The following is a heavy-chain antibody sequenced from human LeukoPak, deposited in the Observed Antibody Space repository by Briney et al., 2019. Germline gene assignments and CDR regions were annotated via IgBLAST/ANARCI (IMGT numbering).Heavy chain of an antibody. D-gene: IGHD6-19*01. CDR3: ARFLSDSSGWNADAFDI. V-gene: IGHV4-34*01. J-gene: IGHJ3*02. CDR2: INHSGST. CDR1: GGSFSVYY. Sequence: SETLSLTCAVYGGSFSVYYWSWIRQPPGKGLEWIGEINHSGSTNYNPSLKSRVTISVDTSKNQFSLKLSSVTAADTAVYYCARFLSDSSGWNADAFDIWGQGTMVTVSS.